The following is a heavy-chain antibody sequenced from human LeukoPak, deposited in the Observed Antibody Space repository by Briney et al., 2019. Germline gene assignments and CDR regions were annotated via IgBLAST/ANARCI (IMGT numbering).Heavy chain of an antibody. CDR2: ISYDGSNK. D-gene: IGHD3-22*01. V-gene: IGHV3-30*04. Sequence: LGGSLRLSCAASGFTFSSYAMHWVRQAPGKGLEWVAVISYDGSNKYYADSVKGRFTISRDNSKNTLYLQMNSLRAEDTAVYYCASYDYYDSSGYYRQPFDYWGQGTLVTVSS. CDR3: ASYDYYDSSGYYRQPFDY. CDR1: GFTFSSYA. J-gene: IGHJ4*02.